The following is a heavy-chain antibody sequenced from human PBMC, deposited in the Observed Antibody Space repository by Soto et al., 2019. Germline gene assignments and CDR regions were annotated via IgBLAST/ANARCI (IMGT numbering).Heavy chain of an antibody. CDR1: GYTFTSYY. J-gene: IGHJ4*02. Sequence: QVQLVQSGAEVKKPGASVKVSCKASGYTFTSYYMHWVRQAPGQGLEWMGIINPSGGSTSYAQKSQGRATMTRDTSTSTVYMGRAGLSFGDTAVYYWAGDVGGYYQKYYLTSWAQGPLVTVPS. D-gene: IGHD3-22*01. V-gene: IGHV1-46*01. CDR3: AGDVGGYYQKYYLTS. CDR2: INPSGGST.